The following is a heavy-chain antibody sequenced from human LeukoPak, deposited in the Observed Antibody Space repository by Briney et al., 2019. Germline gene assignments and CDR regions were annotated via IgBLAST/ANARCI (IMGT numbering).Heavy chain of an antibody. CDR2: ISSSSTSR. CDR3: ASSDDYGGNRFDY. CDR1: GFTFSIYS. J-gene: IGHJ4*02. D-gene: IGHD4-23*01. Sequence: GGSLRLSFAASGFTFSIYSMNWVRQPPGKGLEWVSYISSSSTSRYYADSVKRRFTISRDNAKNSLYLQMTSLRDNDTAVYYCASSDDYGGNRFDYWGQGTLVTVSS. V-gene: IGHV3-48*02.